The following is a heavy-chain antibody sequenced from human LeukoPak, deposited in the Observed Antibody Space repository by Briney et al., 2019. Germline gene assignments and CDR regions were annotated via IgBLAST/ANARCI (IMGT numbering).Heavy chain of an antibody. D-gene: IGHD3-22*01. J-gene: IGHJ4*02. V-gene: IGHV3-74*01. CDR3: ARGPESSGFYVRSH. CDR1: GFTFGRSW. Sequence: PGGSLRLSCAASGFTFGRSWMHWVRQLPGKGLVWVSRISGDGTATSSADSVKGRFTISRDNAKNTLYLQMNSLRVEDTAVYYCARGPESSGFYVRSHWGQGTLVTVSS. CDR2: ISGDGTAT.